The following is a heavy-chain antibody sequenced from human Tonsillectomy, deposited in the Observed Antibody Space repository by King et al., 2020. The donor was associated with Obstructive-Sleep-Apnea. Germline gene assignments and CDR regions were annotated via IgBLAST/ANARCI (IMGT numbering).Heavy chain of an antibody. CDR1: GGSISSYY. V-gene: IGHV4-59*01. D-gene: IGHD5-24*01. J-gene: IGHJ2*01. Sequence: QLQESGPGLVKPSETLSLTCTVSGGSISSYYWSWIRQPPGKGLEWIGYIYYSGSANYNPSLRSRVTISVDTSKNQFSLKLSSVTTADTAVYYCARGTGRWRQLKSVNPNWYFDLWGRGTLVTVSS. CDR3: ARGTGRWRQLKSVNPNWYFDL. CDR2: IYYSGSA.